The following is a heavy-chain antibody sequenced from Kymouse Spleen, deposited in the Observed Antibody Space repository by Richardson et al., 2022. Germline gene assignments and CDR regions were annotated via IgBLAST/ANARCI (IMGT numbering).Heavy chain of an antibody. J-gene: IGHJ6*02. CDR3: ARDTAMVERVYYYYYGMDV. V-gene: IGHV3-7*01. CDR1: GFTFSSYW. D-gene: IGHD5-18,IGHD5-18*01. CDR2: IKQDGSEK. Sequence: EVQLVESGGGLVQPGGSLRLSCAASGFTFSSYWMSWVRQAPGKGLEWVANIKQDGSEKYYVDSVKGRFTISRDNAKNSLYLQMNSLRAEDTAVYYCARDTAMVERVYYYYYGMDVWGQGTTVTVSS.